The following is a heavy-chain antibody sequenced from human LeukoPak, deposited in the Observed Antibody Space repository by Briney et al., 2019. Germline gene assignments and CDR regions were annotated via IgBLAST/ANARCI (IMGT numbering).Heavy chain of an antibody. CDR2: IYHSGST. V-gene: IGHV4-4*02. Sequence: SGTLSLTCAVSGCSISSNNWWSWVRPPPGKGLEWSGEIYHSGSTNYNPSLKSRFTISVDTSKNHLSLKLSSVTAADTAVYYCARVRMLRRYSYDTGGFYYFDYWREGTHVT. J-gene: IGHJ4*02. CDR3: ARVRMLRRYSYDTGGFYYFDY. CDR1: GCSISSNNW. D-gene: IGHD5-18*01.